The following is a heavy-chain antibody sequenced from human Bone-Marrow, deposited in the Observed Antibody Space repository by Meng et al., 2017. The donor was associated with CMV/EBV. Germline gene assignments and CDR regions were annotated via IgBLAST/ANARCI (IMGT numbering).Heavy chain of an antibody. CDR3: ARDMNFDWYVHPRNDY. Sequence: GESLKISCAASGFTFSSYAMSWVRQAPGKGLEWVSYISSSSSTIDYADSVKGRFTIYGDNAKNPLYLQMNTLRAGDTAVYYCARDMNFDWYVHPRNDYWGQGTLVTVSS. CDR1: GFTFSSYA. CDR2: ISSSSSTI. J-gene: IGHJ4*02. V-gene: IGHV3-48*04. D-gene: IGHD3-9*01.